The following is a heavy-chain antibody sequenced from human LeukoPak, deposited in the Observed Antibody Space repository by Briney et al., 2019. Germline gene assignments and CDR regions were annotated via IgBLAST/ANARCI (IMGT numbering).Heavy chain of an antibody. CDR2: IYTSGST. Sequence: SETLSLTCTVSGVSISSVSYYCSWIRQPAGKGLEWIGRIYTSGSTNYNPSLKSRVTISVDTSKNQFSLKLSSVTAADTAVYYCARDSLRYFDWPSDGGMDVWGQGTTVTVSS. CDR1: GVSISSVSYY. CDR3: ARDSLRYFDWPSDGGMDV. V-gene: IGHV4-61*02. D-gene: IGHD3-9*01. J-gene: IGHJ6*02.